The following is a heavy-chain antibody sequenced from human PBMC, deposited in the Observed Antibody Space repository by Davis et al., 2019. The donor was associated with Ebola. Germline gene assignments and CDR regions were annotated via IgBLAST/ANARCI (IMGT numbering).Heavy chain of an antibody. J-gene: IGHJ6*02. CDR3: AKVLQATNILATTYYYYGLDV. D-gene: IGHD5-12*01. CDR2: ITGSDGST. Sequence: GESLKISCAASGFTFSSYAMSWVRQAPGKGLEWVSAITGSDGSTYCADSVKGRFTISRDNSKNTLYLQMNSLRAGDTAVYYCAKVLQATNILATTYYYYGLDVWGQGTTVTVSS. V-gene: IGHV3-23*01. CDR1: GFTFSSYA.